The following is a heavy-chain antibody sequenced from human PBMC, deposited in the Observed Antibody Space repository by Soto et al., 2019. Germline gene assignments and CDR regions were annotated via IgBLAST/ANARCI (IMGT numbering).Heavy chain of an antibody. J-gene: IGHJ4*02. CDR3: ARIRSPPNIAVAEYYFDY. V-gene: IGHV1-2*02. CDR2: ISPNSGGT. Sequence: ASVKVSCKASGYTFTGYYMHWVRQAPGQGLEWMGWISPNSGGTNYAQKFQGRVTMTRDTSISTAYMELSRLRSDDTAVYYCARIRSPPNIAVAEYYFDYWGQGTLVTVSS. D-gene: IGHD6-19*01. CDR1: GYTFTGYY.